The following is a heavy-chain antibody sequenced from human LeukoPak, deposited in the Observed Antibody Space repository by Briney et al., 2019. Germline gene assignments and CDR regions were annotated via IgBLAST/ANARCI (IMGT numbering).Heavy chain of an antibody. J-gene: IGHJ4*02. D-gene: IGHD3-22*01. Sequence: SETLSLTCTVSGGSVSSGSYYWSWIRQPPGKGLEWIEYIYYSGSTNYNPSLKSRVTISVDTSKNQFSLKLSSVTAADTAVYYCARGISGYYVNYWGQGTLVTVSS. V-gene: IGHV4-61*01. CDR3: ARGISGYYVNY. CDR2: IYYSGST. CDR1: GGSVSSGSYY.